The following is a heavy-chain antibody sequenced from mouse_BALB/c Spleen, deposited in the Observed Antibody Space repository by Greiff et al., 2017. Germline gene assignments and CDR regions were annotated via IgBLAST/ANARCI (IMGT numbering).Heavy chain of an antibody. V-gene: IGHV1-9*01. D-gene: IGHD2-1*01. CDR2: ILPGSGST. CDR1: GYTFSSYW. Sequence: VQLQQSGAELMKPGASVKISCKATGYTFSSYWIEWVKQRPGHGLEWIGEILPGSGSTNYNEKFKGKATFTADTSSNTAYMQLSSLTSEDTAVYYCARGIYYGNFYYAMDYWGQGTSVTVSS. CDR3: ARGIYYGNFYYAMDY. J-gene: IGHJ4*01.